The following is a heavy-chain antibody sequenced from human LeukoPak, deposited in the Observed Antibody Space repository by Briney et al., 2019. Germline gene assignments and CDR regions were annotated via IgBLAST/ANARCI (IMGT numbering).Heavy chain of an antibody. Sequence: ASVKVSCKASGYTFTGYYMHWVRQAPGQGLEWMGWINPNSGNTGYAQKFQGRVTMTRNTSISKAYMELSSLRSEDTAVYYCARGETGIAAAGTVDYWGQGTLVTVSS. D-gene: IGHD6-13*01. CDR2: INPNSGNT. J-gene: IGHJ4*02. V-gene: IGHV1-8*02. CDR3: ARGETGIAAAGTVDY. CDR1: GYTFTGYY.